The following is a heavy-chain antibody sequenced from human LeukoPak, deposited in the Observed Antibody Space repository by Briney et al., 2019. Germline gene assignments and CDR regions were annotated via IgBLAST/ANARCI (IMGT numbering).Heavy chain of an antibody. V-gene: IGHV4-39*01. CDR2: IYYSGST. Sequence: PSETLSLTCTVSGGSISSSSYYWGWIRQPPGKGLEWIGSIYYSGSTYYIPSLKSRVTISVDTSKNQFSLKLSSVTAADTAVYYCSIAVAGIYFDYWGQGTLVTVSS. CDR1: GGSISSSSYY. CDR3: SIAVAGIYFDY. J-gene: IGHJ4*02. D-gene: IGHD6-19*01.